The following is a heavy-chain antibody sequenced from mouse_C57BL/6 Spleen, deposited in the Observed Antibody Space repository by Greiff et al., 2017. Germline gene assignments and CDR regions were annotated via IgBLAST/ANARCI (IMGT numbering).Heavy chain of an antibody. CDR2: ISSGGSYT. D-gene: IGHD1-1*01. Sequence: EVQLVESGGDLVKPGGSLKLSCAASGFTFRSYGMSWVRQTPAKRLEWVATISSGGSYTYYPDRVKGRFTISRDNAKYTLYLQMSSLKSEDTAMXYCARLITTGEWDFDVWGTGTTVTVSS. V-gene: IGHV5-6*01. J-gene: IGHJ1*03. CDR1: GFTFRSYG. CDR3: ARLITTGEWDFDV.